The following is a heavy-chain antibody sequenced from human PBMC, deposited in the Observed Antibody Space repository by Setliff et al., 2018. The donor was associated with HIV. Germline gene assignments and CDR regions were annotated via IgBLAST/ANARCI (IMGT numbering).Heavy chain of an antibody. CDR2: VDYSGTT. D-gene: IGHD4-17*01. J-gene: IGHJ6*02. V-gene: IGHV4-59*11. CDR1: GGSIGDHY. CDR3: ARHNVINYGGLLYDYFYYGMDV. Sequence: PSETLSLTCTVSGGSIGDHYFSWARQAPGKGLEWLGSVDYSGTTKYNPSLNGRGTISLNTSRRQSSLRLTSVTAADTAVYFCARHNVINYGGLLYDYFYYGMDVWGQGTTVTVSS.